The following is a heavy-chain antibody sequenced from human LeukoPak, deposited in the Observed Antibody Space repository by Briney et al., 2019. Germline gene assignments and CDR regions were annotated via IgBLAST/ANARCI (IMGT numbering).Heavy chain of an antibody. J-gene: IGHJ6*02. Sequence: GSLRLSCAASGCTFSNYWMHWVRQAPGKGLVWVSRTNSDGSTTSHADSVKGRFTISRDNAKNTLFLQLNSLRVEDTAMYYCGRGNYYGVDIWGQGTTATVSS. CDR3: GRGNYYGVDI. CDR1: GCTFSNYW. V-gene: IGHV3-74*01. CDR2: TNSDGSTT.